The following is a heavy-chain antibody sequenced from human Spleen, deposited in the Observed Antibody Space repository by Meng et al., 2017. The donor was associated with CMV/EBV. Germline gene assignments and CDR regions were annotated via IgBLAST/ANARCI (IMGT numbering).Heavy chain of an antibody. D-gene: IGHD2-2*01. CDR3: ARDPNALPAAHFDN. CDR2: ISYDGSNK. V-gene: IGHV3-30*19. J-gene: IGHJ4*02. CDR1: GFALCSFV. Sequence: ASGFALCSFVMHWVRQAPGKGLEWVAVISYDGSNKYYADSVKGRFTISRDNSKNTLYLQMNSLRAEDTAVYYCARDPNALPAAHFDNWGQGTLVTVSS.